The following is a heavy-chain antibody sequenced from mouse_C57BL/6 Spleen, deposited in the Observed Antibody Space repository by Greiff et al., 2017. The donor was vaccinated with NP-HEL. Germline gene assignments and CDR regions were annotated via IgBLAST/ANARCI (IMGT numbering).Heavy chain of an antibody. V-gene: IGHV5-4*01. CDR2: ISDGGSYT. CDR3: ARDYYSNTEGYFDY. Sequence: EVMLVESGGGLVKPGGSLKLSCAASGFTFSSYAMSWVRQTPEKRLEWVATISDGGSYTYYPDNVKGRFTISRDNAKNNLYLQMSHLKSEDTAMYYGARDYYSNTEGYFDYWGQGTTLTVSS. D-gene: IGHD2-5*01. J-gene: IGHJ2*01. CDR1: GFTFSSYA.